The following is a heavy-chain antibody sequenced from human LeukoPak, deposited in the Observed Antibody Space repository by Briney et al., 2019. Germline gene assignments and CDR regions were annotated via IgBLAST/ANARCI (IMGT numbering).Heavy chain of an antibody. CDR2: INSDGSGT. CDR1: GFTFSSYW. J-gene: IGHJ4*02. Sequence: GGSLRLSCAASGFTFSSYWMHWVRQAPGKGLVWVSRINSDGSGTTYADSVKGRFTISRDNAKETVYLQMNSLRAEDTAVYYCTRVSAYQYGSGSYYYFDNWGQGTLVTVSS. V-gene: IGHV3-74*01. D-gene: IGHD3-10*01. CDR3: TRVSAYQYGSGSYYYFDN.